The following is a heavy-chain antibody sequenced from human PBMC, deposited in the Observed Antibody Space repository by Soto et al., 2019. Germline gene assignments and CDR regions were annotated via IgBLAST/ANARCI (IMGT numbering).Heavy chain of an antibody. CDR1: GGSITSSSHY. Sequence: PSETLSLTCAVSGGSITSSSHYWGWIRQAPGKGLEWVSFISESGCTTYYADSVKGRFTISRDNSRNRLYLQMNSLRAEDTAVYHCAKDRVAARPGLFDYWGQGTLVTVSS. D-gene: IGHD6-6*01. J-gene: IGHJ4*02. CDR3: AKDRVAARPGLFDY. CDR2: ISESGCTT. V-gene: IGHV3-23*01.